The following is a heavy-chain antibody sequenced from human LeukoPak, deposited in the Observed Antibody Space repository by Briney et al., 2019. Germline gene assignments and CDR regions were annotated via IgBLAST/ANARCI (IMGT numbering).Heavy chain of an antibody. CDR2: ISSSSSSYI. Sequence: GGSLRLSCAASGFTFSSYSMNWVRQAPGKGLEWVSSISSSSSSYIYYADSVKGRFTISRDNAKNSLYLQMNSLRAEDTAVYYCAGGLYCSGGSCYIDYWGQGTLVTVSS. CDR1: GFTFSSYS. V-gene: IGHV3-21*01. J-gene: IGHJ4*02. CDR3: AGGLYCSGGSCYIDY. D-gene: IGHD2-15*01.